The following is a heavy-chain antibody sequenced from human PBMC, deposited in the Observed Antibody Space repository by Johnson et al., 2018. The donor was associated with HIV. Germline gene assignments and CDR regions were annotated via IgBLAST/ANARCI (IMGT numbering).Heavy chain of an antibody. CDR1: GFTFSSYA. V-gene: IGHV3-23*04. Sequence: VQLVESGGGLVQPGGSLRLSCAASGFTFSSYAMSWVRQAPGKGLEWVSAISGSAGTFYADSVKGRFTISRDNGNKEVYLQMSSLRAEDTAVYYCAKGRGYDYDALDFWGQGTMVTVSS. CDR3: AKGRGYDYDALDF. D-gene: IGHD5-12*01. CDR2: ISGSAGT. J-gene: IGHJ3*01.